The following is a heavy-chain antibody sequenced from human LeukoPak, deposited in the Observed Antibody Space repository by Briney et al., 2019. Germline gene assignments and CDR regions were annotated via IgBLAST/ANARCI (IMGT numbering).Heavy chain of an antibody. V-gene: IGHV4-34*01. D-gene: IGHD2-2*01. CDR3: ARGARGLVVPAARNWFDP. J-gene: IGHJ5*02. CDR2: INHGGST. CDR1: GGSFSGYY. Sequence: PSETLSLTCAVYGGSFSGYYWSWIRQPPGKGLEWIGEINHGGSTNYNPSLKSRITISVDTSKNQFSLKLGSVTAADTAVYYCARGARGLVVPAARNWFDPWGQGTLVTVSS.